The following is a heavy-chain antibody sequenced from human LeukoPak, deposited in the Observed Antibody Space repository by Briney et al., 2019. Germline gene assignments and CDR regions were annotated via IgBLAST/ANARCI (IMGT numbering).Heavy chain of an antibody. V-gene: IGHV3-23*01. J-gene: IGHJ4*02. CDR1: GFTFSSYP. CDR3: ARDLPGADSSGYYYSSSFDY. Sequence: GGSLRLSCAASGFTFSSYPMTWVRQAPGKGLEWVSSISGGSERIYYADSVKGRFTISRDNSKNTLYLQMNSLRAEDTAVYYCARDLPGADSSGYYYSSSFDYWGQGTLVTVSS. CDR2: ISGGSERI. D-gene: IGHD3-22*01.